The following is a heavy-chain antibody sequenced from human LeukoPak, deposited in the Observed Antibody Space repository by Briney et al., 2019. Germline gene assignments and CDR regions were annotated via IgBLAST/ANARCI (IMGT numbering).Heavy chain of an antibody. J-gene: IGHJ4*02. CDR3: ARVDSSSWYYFDY. V-gene: IGHV4-59*01. CDR2: IYYSGST. Sequence: PSETLSLTCTVSGGSISSYYWSWIRQPPGKGLEWIGYIYYSGSTNYNPSLKSRVTISVDTSKNQFSLKLSSVTAADTAVYYRARVDSSSWYYFDYWGQGTLVTVSS. CDR1: GGSISSYY. D-gene: IGHD6-13*01.